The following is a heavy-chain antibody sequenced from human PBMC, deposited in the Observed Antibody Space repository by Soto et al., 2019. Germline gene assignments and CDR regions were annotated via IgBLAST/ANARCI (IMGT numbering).Heavy chain of an antibody. Sequence: PGGSLRLSCAASGFTFSGSAMHWVRQASGKGLEWVGRIRSKANSYATAYAASVKGRFTISRDDSKNTAYLQMNSLKTEDTAVYYCTRHPYDFWSGYYHDYGGQGTLVTVSS. CDR1: GFTFSGSA. J-gene: IGHJ4*02. D-gene: IGHD3-3*01. V-gene: IGHV3-73*01. CDR2: IRSKANSYAT. CDR3: TRHPYDFWSGYYHDY.